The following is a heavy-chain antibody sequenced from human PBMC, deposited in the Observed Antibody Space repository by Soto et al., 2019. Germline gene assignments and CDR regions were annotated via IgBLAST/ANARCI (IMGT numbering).Heavy chain of an antibody. CDR2: VKSNTDGGTT. J-gene: IGHJ6*02. Sequence: VGSLRLSGTASGFTFSHAWMTWVRQARGKGLEWVGRVKSNTDGGTTDYAAPVNGRFTISRDDSKNALYLQMNSLKTEDTAVYYCTTDRISYGDYVPSYYYYGMDVWGQGTTVTVSS. D-gene: IGHD4-17*01. CDR3: TTDRISYGDYVPSYYYYGMDV. CDR1: GFTFSHAW. V-gene: IGHV3-15*01.